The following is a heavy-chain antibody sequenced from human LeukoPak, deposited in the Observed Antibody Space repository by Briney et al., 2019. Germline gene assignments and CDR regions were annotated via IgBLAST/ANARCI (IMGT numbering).Heavy chain of an antibody. Sequence: ASVKVSCKASGYTFTTYYMHWVRQAPGQGLEWMGIINPSGGSTSYAQKFRGRVTLTRDMSTSTVYMELSSLRSEDTAVYYCARAERYCSGGSCVNMDVWGKGTTVTISS. D-gene: IGHD2-15*01. CDR2: INPSGGST. J-gene: IGHJ6*04. V-gene: IGHV1-46*01. CDR3: ARAERYCSGGSCVNMDV. CDR1: GYTFTTYY.